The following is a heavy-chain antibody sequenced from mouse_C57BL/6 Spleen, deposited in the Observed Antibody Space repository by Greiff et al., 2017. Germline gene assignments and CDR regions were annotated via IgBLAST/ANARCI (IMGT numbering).Heavy chain of an antibody. V-gene: IGHV5-2*01. Sequence: EVQRVESGGGLVQPGESLKLSCESNEYEFPSHDMSWVRKTPEKRLELVAAINSDGGSTYYPDTMERRFIISRDNTKKTLYLQMSSLRSEDTALYYCARGAVVATDYWYFDVWGTGTTVTVSS. CDR2: INSDGGST. J-gene: IGHJ1*03. CDR3: ARGAVVATDYWYFDV. CDR1: EYEFPSHD. D-gene: IGHD1-1*01.